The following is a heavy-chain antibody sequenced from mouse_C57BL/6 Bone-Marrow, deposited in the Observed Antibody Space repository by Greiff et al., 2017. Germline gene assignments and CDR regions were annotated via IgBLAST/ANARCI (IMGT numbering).Heavy chain of an antibody. CDR3: DV. D-gene: IGHD2-1*01. Sequence: QVQLQQSGPELARPWASVKISCQAFYTFFKRVHFAIRDTNSWMQWVKQGPGQGLEWIGAIYAGNGDTSYNQKFKVEATLTADKSSSTAYGNPDWYMDVWGTGTTVTVSS. CDR2: GQGLEWIG. J-gene: IGHJ1*03. V-gene: IGHV1-87*01. CDR1: YTFFKRVH.